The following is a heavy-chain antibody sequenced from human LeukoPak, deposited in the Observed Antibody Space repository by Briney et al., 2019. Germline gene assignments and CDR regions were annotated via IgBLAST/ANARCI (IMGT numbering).Heavy chain of an antibody. CDR3: ARSITMVRGVIFWFDP. J-gene: IGHJ5*02. D-gene: IGHD3-10*01. V-gene: IGHV4-39*01. Sequence: KAPQTLSLTCTVSGGSISSSSYDWGWIRQPPGRGLEWIGSIYYSGSTYYNPSLKSRVTISVDTSKNQFSLKLSSVTAADMAVYYCARSITMVRGVIFWFDPWGQGTLVTVSS. CDR1: GGSISSSSYD. CDR2: IYYSGST.